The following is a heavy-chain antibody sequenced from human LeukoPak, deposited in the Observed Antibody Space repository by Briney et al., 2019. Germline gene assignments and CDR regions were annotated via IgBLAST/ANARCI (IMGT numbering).Heavy chain of an antibody. CDR2: ISGSAWTI. J-gene: IGHJ4*02. CDR1: GFTFRSYS. D-gene: IGHD2-2*01. V-gene: IGHV3-21*01. CDR3: ASIGYCSSTSCKLPFDY. Sequence: PGGSLRLSCVASGFTFRSYSMNWVRQAPGKGPEWVSSISGSAWTIYEADSVKGRFTISRDNSKNTLYLQMNSLRAEDTAVYYCASIGYCSSTSCKLPFDYWGQGTLVTVSS.